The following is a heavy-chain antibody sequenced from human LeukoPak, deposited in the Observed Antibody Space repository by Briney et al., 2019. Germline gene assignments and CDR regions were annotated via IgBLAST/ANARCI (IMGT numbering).Heavy chain of an antibody. CDR1: GCTFSSYA. CDR2: ISDTGATT. Sequence: GGSLRLSCAGSGCTFSSYAMSWVRQAPGKGLEWVSAISDTGATTYDADSVKGRFTISRDNSRSTLYLQMHSLRAEDTALYYCAKDTSIGRYCTNGVCSPFDYWGQGTLVTVSS. CDR3: AKDTSIGRYCTNGVCSPFDY. D-gene: IGHD2-8*01. V-gene: IGHV3-23*01. J-gene: IGHJ4*02.